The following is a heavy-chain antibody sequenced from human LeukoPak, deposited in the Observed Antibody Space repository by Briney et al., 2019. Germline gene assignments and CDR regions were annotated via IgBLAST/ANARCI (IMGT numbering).Heavy chain of an antibody. CDR3: AREYSAFEI. D-gene: IGHD1-1*01. CDR1: GGSISSYY. Sequence: SETLSLTCTVSGGSISSYYWTWIRQPPGKGLEWIGYIHYSGSTSYNPSLKSRITISVDTSKNQLSLILNSVTAADTAVYYCAREYSAFEIWGQGTMVTVSS. J-gene: IGHJ3*02. V-gene: IGHV4-59*01. CDR2: IHYSGST.